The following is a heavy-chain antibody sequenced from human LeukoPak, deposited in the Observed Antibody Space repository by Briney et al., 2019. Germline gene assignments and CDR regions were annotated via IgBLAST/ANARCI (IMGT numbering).Heavy chain of an antibody. CDR3: ATVASREVGATFDY. J-gene: IGHJ4*02. CDR2: VDPEDCET. Sequence: ASVKISCKVSGYTFTDYYMHWVQQAPGKGLEWMGLVDPEDCETIYAEKFQGRVTITADTSTDTAYMELSSLRSEDTAVYYCATVASREVGATFDYWGQGTLVTVSS. CDR1: GYTFTDYY. V-gene: IGHV1-69-2*01. D-gene: IGHD1-26*01.